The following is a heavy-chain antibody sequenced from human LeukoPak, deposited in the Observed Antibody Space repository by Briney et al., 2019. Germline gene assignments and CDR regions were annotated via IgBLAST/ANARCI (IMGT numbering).Heavy chain of an antibody. D-gene: IGHD3-22*01. CDR3: ARSSITMIVDDAFDI. V-gene: IGHV4-39*07. Sequence: SETLSLTCTVSGGSIRSSSYYWGWIRQPPGKGLEWIGSIYYSGSTYYNPSLKSRVTISVDTSKNQFSLKLSSVTAADTAVYYCARSSITMIVDDAFDIWGQGTMVTASS. CDR1: GGSIRSSSYY. J-gene: IGHJ3*02. CDR2: IYYSGST.